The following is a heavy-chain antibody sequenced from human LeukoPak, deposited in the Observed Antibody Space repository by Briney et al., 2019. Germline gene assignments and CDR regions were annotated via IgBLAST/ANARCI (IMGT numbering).Heavy chain of an antibody. D-gene: IGHD2-2*01. CDR2: ISSSSSYI. V-gene: IGHV3-21*01. CDR1: GFTFSSYS. Sequence: PGGSLRLSCVASGFTFSSYSMNWVRQAPGKGLEWVSSISSSSSYIYYADSVKGRFTISRDNAKNSLYLQMNSLRAEDTAVYYCASGRSAAITVSSDYWGQGTLVTVSS. CDR3: ASGRSAAITVSSDY. J-gene: IGHJ4*02.